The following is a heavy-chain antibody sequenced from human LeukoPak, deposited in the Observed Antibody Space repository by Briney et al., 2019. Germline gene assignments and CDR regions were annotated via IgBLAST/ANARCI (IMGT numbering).Heavy chain of an antibody. V-gene: IGHV3-21*04. Sequence: GGSLRLSCAASGFTFSAFSMNWVRQAPGKGLEWVSAISSSSSDIYYTDSVKGRFTISRDNSKNTLFLQMNSLRAEDTAVYYCAKNLYCGGGSCYPSALGMDVWGQGTTVTVSS. CDR2: ISSSSSDI. CDR3: AKNLYCGGGSCYPSALGMDV. CDR1: GFTFSAFS. D-gene: IGHD2-15*01. J-gene: IGHJ6*02.